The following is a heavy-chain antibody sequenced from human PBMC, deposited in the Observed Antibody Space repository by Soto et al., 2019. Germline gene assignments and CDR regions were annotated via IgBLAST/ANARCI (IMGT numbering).Heavy chain of an antibody. J-gene: IGHJ5*02. CDR1: GFTFSSYS. V-gene: IGHV3-48*01. Sequence: LSCAASGFTFSSYSMNWVRQAPGKGLEWVSYISSSSSTIYYADPVKGRFTISRDNAKNSLYLQMNSLRAEDTAVYYCAREGDSSGWYNWFDPWGQGTLVTVSS. D-gene: IGHD3-22*01. CDR3: AREGDSSGWYNWFDP. CDR2: ISSSSSTI.